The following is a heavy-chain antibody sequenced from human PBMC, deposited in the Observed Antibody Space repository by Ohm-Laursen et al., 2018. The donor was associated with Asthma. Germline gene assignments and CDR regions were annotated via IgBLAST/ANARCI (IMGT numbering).Heavy chain of an antibody. D-gene: IGHD3-16*02. CDR1: GFTFSDYY. Sequence: GSLRLSCAASGFTFSDYYMSWIRQAPGKGLEWVSYISSSGSTIYYADSVKGRFTISRDNAKNSLYLQMNSLRAEDTAVYYCASPAYDYIWGSYRSDCYYYGMDVWGQGTTVTVSS. V-gene: IGHV3-11*01. CDR2: ISSSGSTI. J-gene: IGHJ6*02. CDR3: ASPAYDYIWGSYRSDCYYYGMDV.